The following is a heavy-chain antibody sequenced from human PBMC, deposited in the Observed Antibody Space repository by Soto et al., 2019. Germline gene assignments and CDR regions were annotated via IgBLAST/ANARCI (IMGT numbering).Heavy chain of an antibody. CDR3: ARVLFGGYDPLFDY. V-gene: IGHV1-69*02. D-gene: IGHD5-12*01. CDR1: GGTFSSYT. J-gene: IGHJ4*02. CDR2: IIPILGIA. Sequence: SVKVSCKASGGTFSSYTISWARQAPGQGLEWMGRIIPILGIANYAQKFQGRVTITADKSTSTAYMELSSLRSEDTAVYYCARVLFGGYDPLFDYWGQGTLVTVSS.